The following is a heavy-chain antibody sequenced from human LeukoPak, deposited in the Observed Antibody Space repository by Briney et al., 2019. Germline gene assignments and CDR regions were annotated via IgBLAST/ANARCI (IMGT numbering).Heavy chain of an antibody. CDR2: IHHSGRS. J-gene: IGHJ4*02. CDR3: ARASCSDGSCSTLDY. D-gene: IGHD2-15*01. Sequence: PSEALSLTCAVSGGSINSDDWSWIRRPPGKGLEWIGHIHHSGRSNYNPSLVSRVTLSVDMSRNQFSLRLSSVTAADTAVYYCARASCSDGSCSTLDYWGQGTLVSVSS. CDR1: GGSINSDD. V-gene: IGHV4-59*08.